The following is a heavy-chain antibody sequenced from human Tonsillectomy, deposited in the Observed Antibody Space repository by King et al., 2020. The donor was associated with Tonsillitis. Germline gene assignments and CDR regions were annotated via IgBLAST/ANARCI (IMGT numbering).Heavy chain of an antibody. CDR3: AGDSDDYVWGSYWGAFDI. D-gene: IGHD3-16*01. J-gene: IGHJ3*02. CDR1: GGTFSSYA. CDR2: IIPIFGTA. Sequence: QLVQSGAEVKKPGSSVKVSCKASGGTFSSYAISWVRQAPGQGLEWMGGIIPIFGTANYAQKFQGRVTITADESTSTAYMELSSLRSEDTAVYYCAGDSDDYVWGSYWGAFDIWGQGTMVTVSS. V-gene: IGHV1-69*12.